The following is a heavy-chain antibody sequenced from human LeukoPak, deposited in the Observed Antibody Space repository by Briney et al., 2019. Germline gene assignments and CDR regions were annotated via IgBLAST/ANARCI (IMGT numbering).Heavy chain of an antibody. CDR3: ARDFPYYYDISGYYFDY. Sequence: GRSLRLSCAASGFTFSSYGMHWVRQAPGKGLEWVAFIRYDGSNKYYADSVKGRFTISRDNSKNTLYLQMNSLRAEDTAVYYCARDFPYYYDISGYYFDYWGQGTLVTVSS. CDR1: GFTFSSYG. J-gene: IGHJ4*02. V-gene: IGHV3-30*02. CDR2: IRYDGSNK. D-gene: IGHD3-22*01.